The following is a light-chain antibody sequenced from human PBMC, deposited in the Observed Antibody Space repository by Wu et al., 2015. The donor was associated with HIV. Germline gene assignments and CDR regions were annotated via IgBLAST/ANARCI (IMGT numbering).Light chain of an antibody. V-gene: IGKV3-20*01. Sequence: EIVLTQSPGTLSLSPGERATFSCRASQSVSSNYIAWYQQRPGQSPRLLIYAASSRATGIPDRFSGGESGTDFTLTISRLEPEDVAVYYCQHYSSSPTMYTFGPGDQAGDQT. CDR1: QSVSSNY. J-gene: IGKJ2*01. CDR2: AAS. CDR3: QHYSSSPTMYT.